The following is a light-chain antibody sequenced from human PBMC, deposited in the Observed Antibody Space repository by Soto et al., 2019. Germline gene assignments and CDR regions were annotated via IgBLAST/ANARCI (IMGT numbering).Light chain of an antibody. CDR2: DVS. J-gene: IGLJ2*01. CDR1: SSDVGGYNY. CDR3: SSYTSSSTLVV. Sequence: QSALTQPASVSGSPGQSITISCTGTSSDVGGYNYVSWYQQHPGKAPKLMIYDVSNRPSGVSNRFSGSKSGNTASLTISGLQAEDEADYYCSSYTSSSTLVVFGAGTKVIVL. V-gene: IGLV2-14*01.